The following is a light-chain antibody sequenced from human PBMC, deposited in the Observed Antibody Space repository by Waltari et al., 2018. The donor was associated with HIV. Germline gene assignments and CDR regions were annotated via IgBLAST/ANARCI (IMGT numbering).Light chain of an antibody. Sequence: QSVLTQPPSASGTPGQRVTISCSGRSANIGSRTVRWYQQLPGTAPKLLIYSNNQRPSGVPDRFSGSKCGTSAALAISGLQSEDEADYYCATWDDSLNGYVLGAGTRVTVL. CDR3: ATWDDSLNGYV. CDR1: SANIGSRT. V-gene: IGLV1-44*01. CDR2: SNN. J-gene: IGLJ1*01.